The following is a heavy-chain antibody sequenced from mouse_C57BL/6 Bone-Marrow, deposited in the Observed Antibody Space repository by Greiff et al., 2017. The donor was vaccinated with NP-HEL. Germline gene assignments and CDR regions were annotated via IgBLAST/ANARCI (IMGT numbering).Heavy chain of an antibody. CDR3: ARHCGRSYDAMDY. CDR1: GYTFTSYW. J-gene: IGHJ4*01. V-gene: IGHV1-7*01. Sequence: QVQLQQSGAELAKPGASVKLSCKASGYTFTSYWMHWVKQRPGQGLEWIGYINPSSGYTKYNQKFKDKATLTADTSSSTAYMQLSSLTYEDSAVYYCARHCGRSYDAMDYWGQGTSVTVSS. CDR2: INPSSGYT. D-gene: IGHD1-1*01.